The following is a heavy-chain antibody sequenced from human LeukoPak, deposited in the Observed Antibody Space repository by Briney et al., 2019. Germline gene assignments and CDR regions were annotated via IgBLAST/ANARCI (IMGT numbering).Heavy chain of an antibody. Sequence: PGGSLRLSCAASGFSFSTYAMSWVRQAPGKGLEWIGYIYYSGSTNYNPSLKSRVTITVDTSKNQFSLKLSSVTAADTAVYYCARGSLGSGRNWFDPWGQGTLVTVSS. CDR1: GFSFSTYA. CDR3: ARGSLGSGRNWFDP. D-gene: IGHD3-10*02. CDR2: IYYSGST. J-gene: IGHJ5*02. V-gene: IGHV4-59*01.